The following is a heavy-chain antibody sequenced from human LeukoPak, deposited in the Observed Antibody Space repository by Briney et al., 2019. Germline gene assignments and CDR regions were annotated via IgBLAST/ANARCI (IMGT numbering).Heavy chain of an antibody. CDR2: IQNTGDT. V-gene: IGHV4-59*01. J-gene: IGHJ4*02. CDR1: GGSISTYY. Sequence: PSETLSLTCTVSGGSISTYYWSWIRQPPGKGLEWIGYIQNTGDTTYNPSLKSRVSISKDMSNNQFSLQLRSVTAADTAVYYCVKHGSGWSFDYWGQGTLVTVSS. D-gene: IGHD6-19*01. CDR3: VKHGSGWSFDY.